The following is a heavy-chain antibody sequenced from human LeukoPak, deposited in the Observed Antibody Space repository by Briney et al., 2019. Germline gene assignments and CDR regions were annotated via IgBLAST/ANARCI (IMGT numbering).Heavy chain of an antibody. CDR3: ARDQALSCRDGYNCLALFDY. V-gene: IGHV1-18*01. J-gene: IGHJ4*02. CDR2: ITAYNGNT. D-gene: IGHD5-24*01. CDR1: VYTFTSYG. Sequence: ASVKVSCKASVYTFTSYGIRWVRQAPGQGLEWMGWITAYNGNTNYAQKLQGRVTMTTDTSTSTAYMELRSLRSDDTAVYYCARDQALSCRDGYNCLALFDYWGQGTLVTVSS.